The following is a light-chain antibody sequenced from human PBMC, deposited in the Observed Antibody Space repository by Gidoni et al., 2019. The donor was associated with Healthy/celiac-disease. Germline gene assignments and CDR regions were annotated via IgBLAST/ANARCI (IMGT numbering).Light chain of an antibody. CDR1: QSISSY. CDR2: AAA. V-gene: IGKV1-39*01. Sequence: DIQLTQSPTSLSASVGARVTITCRASQSISSYLNLYQQKPGKAPKLLISAAASGSGSGTDFTLTISSLQPEDFATYYCQQSYSTPDSFGQXTKVEIK. J-gene: IGKJ2*03. CDR3: QQSYSTPDS.